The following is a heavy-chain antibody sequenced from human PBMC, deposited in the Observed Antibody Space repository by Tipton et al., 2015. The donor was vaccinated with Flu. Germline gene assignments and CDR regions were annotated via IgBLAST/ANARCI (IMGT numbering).Heavy chain of an antibody. CDR2: VYYSGTA. J-gene: IGHJ5*02. CDR1: GDSLSSYY. D-gene: IGHD1-26*01. V-gene: IGHV4-59*01. CDR3: ARGGWEPHGGWFDP. Sequence: TLSLTCTVSGDSLSSYYWSWIRQPPGKGLEWIGRVYYSGTANYNPSLKSRVTISLDKPKNQFSLNLNSITTADTAVFYCARGGWEPHGGWFDPWGQGILVTVSS.